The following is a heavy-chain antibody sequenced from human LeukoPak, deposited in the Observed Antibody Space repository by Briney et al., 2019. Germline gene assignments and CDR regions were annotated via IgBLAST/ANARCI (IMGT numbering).Heavy chain of an antibody. D-gene: IGHD3-22*01. J-gene: IGHJ3*02. V-gene: IGHV3-13*01. CDR3: ARARGYDSSGYYKGDAFDI. CDR2: IGTAGDT. Sequence: PGGSLRLSCAASGFTFSSYDMHWVRQATGKGLEWVSAIGTAGDTYYPGSVKGRFTISRENAKNSLYLQMNSLRAGDTAVYYCARARGYDSSGYYKGDAFDIWGQGTMVTVSS. CDR1: GFTFSSYD.